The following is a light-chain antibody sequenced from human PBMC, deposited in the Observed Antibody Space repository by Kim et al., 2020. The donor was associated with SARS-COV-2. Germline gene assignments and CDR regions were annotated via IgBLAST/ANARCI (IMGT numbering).Light chain of an antibody. V-gene: IGKV1-39*01. CDR3: QQSYSTPPSYT. CDR2: AAS. Sequence: DIQMTQSPSSLSASVGDRVTITCRASQSISSYLNWYQQKPGKAPKLLIYAASSLQSGVPSRFSDSGSGTDFTLTISSLQPEDFATYYCQQSYSTPPSYTFGQGTKLEI. J-gene: IGKJ2*01. CDR1: QSISSY.